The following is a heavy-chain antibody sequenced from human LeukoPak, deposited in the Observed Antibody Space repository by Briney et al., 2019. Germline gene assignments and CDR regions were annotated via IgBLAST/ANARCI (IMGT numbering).Heavy chain of an antibody. D-gene: IGHD4-11*01. V-gene: IGHV5-51*01. CDR3: ARHKDVYSNYYFDP. CDR1: GYSFTTYW. CDR2: IYPGDSDT. J-gene: IGHJ5*02. Sequence: GESLQISCKGSGYSFTTYWIGRVRQLPGKGLEWMGIIYPGDSDTRYSPSFQGQVTISADKSISTAYLQWSSLKASDTAMYYCARHKDVYSNYYFDPWGQGTLVTVSS.